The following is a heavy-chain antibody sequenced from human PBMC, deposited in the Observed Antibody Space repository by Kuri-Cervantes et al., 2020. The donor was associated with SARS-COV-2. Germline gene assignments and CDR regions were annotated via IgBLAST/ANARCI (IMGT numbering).Heavy chain of an antibody. J-gene: IGHJ4*02. V-gene: IGHV3-53*01. CDR2: IYSGGST. D-gene: IGHD3-22*01. CDR3: ARAHYYYDSSGYYPLDY. Sequence: GESLKISCAASGFTVSSNYMSWVRQAPGKGLEWVSVIYSGGSTYYADSVKGRFTISRDNSKNTLYLQMNSLRAEDTAVYYCARAHYYYDSSGYYPLDYWGQGTLVTVSS. CDR1: GFTVSSNY.